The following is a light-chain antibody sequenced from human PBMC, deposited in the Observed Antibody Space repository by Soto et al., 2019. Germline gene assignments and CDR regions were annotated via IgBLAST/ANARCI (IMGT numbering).Light chain of an antibody. J-gene: IGLJ7*01. V-gene: IGLV1-44*01. CDR1: SSNIGSNT. CDR2: SNN. CDR3: AAWDDRLNGAV. Sequence: QPVLTQPPSASGTPGQRVTISCSGSSSNIGSNTVSWYQQFPGTAPKVLVYSNNQRPSGVPDRFSGSKSGSSASLAISGLQSEDEADYYCAAWDDRLNGAVFGGGTQLTVL.